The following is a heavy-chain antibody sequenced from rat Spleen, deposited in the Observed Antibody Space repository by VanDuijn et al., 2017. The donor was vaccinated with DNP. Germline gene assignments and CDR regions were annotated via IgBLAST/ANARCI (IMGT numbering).Heavy chain of an antibody. CDR2: TNYDGGST. Sequence: EVQLVESGGGLVQPGRSLKLSCAASGFTFSDYSMAWVRQAPTKGLEWVAYTNYDGGSTYNGDSVKGRFTISRDNAKSTLYLQMNSLRSEDMATYYCARHVLPLRVWDYWGQGVMVTVSS. CDR3: ARHVLPLRVWDY. V-gene: IGHV5-22*01. CDR1: GFTFSDYS. D-gene: IGHD1-4*01. J-gene: IGHJ2*01.